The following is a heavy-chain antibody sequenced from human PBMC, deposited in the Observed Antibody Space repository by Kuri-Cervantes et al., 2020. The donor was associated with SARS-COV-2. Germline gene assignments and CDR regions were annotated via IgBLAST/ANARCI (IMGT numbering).Heavy chain of an antibody. CDR3: ARCRAGRQLVLCYYYGMDV. CDR1: GYTFTSYG. CDR2: ISAYNGNT. Sequence: ASVKVSCKASGYTFTSYGISWVRQAPGQGLEWMGWISAYNGNTNYAQKLQGRVTITADESTSTAYMELSSLRSEDTAVYYCARCRAGRQLVLCYYYGMDVWGQGTTVTVSS. V-gene: IGHV1-18*01. J-gene: IGHJ6*02. D-gene: IGHD6-13*01.